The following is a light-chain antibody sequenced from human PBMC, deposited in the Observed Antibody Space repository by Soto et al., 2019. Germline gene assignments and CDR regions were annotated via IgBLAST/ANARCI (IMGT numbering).Light chain of an antibody. Sequence: EIVLTQSPATLSVSPGERATLSCRASQSVSSNLAWYQQKPGQAPSLLIYGASTRATGIPARFSGRGSGTECALTISPLMSDVFAVFHRPQYNTLPTFG. CDR1: QSVSSN. J-gene: IGKJ5*01. CDR3: PQYNTLPT. CDR2: GAS. V-gene: IGKV3-15*01.